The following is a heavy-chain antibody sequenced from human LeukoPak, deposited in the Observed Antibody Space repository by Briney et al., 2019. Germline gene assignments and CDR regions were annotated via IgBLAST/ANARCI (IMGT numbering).Heavy chain of an antibody. J-gene: IGHJ4*02. D-gene: IGHD3-16*02. V-gene: IGHV4-34*01. CDR2: INHSGST. CDR1: GGSFSGYY. Sequence: SETLSLTCAVYGGSFSGYYWSWIRQPPGKGLEWIGEINHSGSTNYNPSLKSRVTISVDTSKNQFSLKLSSVTAADTAVYYCAYWGSYRYLDYWGQGTLVTVPS. CDR3: AYWGSYRYLDY.